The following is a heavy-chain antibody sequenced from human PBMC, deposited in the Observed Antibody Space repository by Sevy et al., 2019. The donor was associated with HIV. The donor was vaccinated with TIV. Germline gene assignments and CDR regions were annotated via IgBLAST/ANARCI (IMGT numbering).Heavy chain of an antibody. CDR2: ISYDGSNK. J-gene: IGHJ6*02. V-gene: IGHV3-30*04. CDR3: ARIPSIAARPTKIKYGMDV. D-gene: IGHD6-6*01. CDR1: GFTFSSYA. Sequence: GGSLRLSCAASGFTFSSYAMHWVRQAPGNGLEWVAVISYDGSNKYYADSVKGRFTISRDNSKNTLYLQMNSLRAEDTAVYYCARIPSIAARPTKIKYGMDVWGQGTPVTVSS.